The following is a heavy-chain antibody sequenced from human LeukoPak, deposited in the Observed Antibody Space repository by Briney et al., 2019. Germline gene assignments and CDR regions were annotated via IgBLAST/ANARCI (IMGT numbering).Heavy chain of an antibody. CDR1: GFTFSNYV. CDR2: ISSSSSYI. Sequence: PGGSLRLSCTGSGFTFSNYVMSWVRQAPGKRLEWVSSISSSSSYIYYADSVKGRFTISRDIAKNTLYLQMNSLRAEDTAVYYCARAQMGAPTDYWGQGTLVTVSS. D-gene: IGHD1-26*01. CDR3: ARAQMGAPTDY. J-gene: IGHJ4*02. V-gene: IGHV3-21*01.